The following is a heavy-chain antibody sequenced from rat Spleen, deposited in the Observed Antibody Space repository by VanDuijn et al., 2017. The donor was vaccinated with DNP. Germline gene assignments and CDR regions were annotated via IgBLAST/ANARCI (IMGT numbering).Heavy chain of an antibody. CDR1: GYSITSNY. CDR3: ARWYNFFDY. J-gene: IGHJ2*01. Sequence: EVQLQESGPGLVKPSQSLSLTCSVTGYSITSNYWGWIRKFPGNKMEWVGHISYRGSTTYNPSLKSRIPIIRDTSKNQFFLQLNSVTAEDTATYYCARWYNFFDYWGQGVMVTVSS. CDR2: ISYRGST. D-gene: IGHD1-5*01. V-gene: IGHV3-1*01.